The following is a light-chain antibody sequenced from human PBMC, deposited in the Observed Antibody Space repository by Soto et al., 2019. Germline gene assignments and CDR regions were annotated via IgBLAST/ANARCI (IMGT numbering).Light chain of an antibody. CDR2: EAN. CDR1: SSDVGSYDL. V-gene: IGLV2-23*01. J-gene: IGLJ2*01. Sequence: QSVLTQPASVSGSPGQSITISCTGTSSDVGSYDLVSWYQQRPGEAPKVMIYEANRRPSGVSNRFSGSKSGNTASLTISGLQADDEADYFCCSYDGSYTYVIFGGGT. CDR3: CSYDGSYTYVI.